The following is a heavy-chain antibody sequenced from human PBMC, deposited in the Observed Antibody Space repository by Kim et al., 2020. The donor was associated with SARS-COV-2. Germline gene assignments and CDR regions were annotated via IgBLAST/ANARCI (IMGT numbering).Heavy chain of an antibody. CDR1: GFTFSSYA. V-gene: IGHV3-23*01. CDR3: AKAESGYDYLFYYYYYGMDV. D-gene: IGHD5-12*01. CDR2: ISGSGGST. J-gene: IGHJ6*02. Sequence: GGSLRLSCAASGFTFSSYAMSWVRQAPGKGLEWVSAISGSGGSTYYADSVKGRITISRDNSKNTLYLQMNSLRAEDTAVYYCAKAESGYDYLFYYYYYGMDVWGQGTTVTVSS.